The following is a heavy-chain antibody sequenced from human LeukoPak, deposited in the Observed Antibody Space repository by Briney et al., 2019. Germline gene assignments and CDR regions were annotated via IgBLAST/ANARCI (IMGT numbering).Heavy chain of an antibody. Sequence: GGSLRLSCAASGFTFSSYAMSWVRQAPGKGLEWVSAISGSGGSTYYADSVKGRFTISRDNSKNTLYLQMNSLRAEDTAVYYCAKDLPNYDILTGYYSEWGPFDYWGQGTLVTVSS. V-gene: IGHV3-23*01. J-gene: IGHJ4*02. CDR3: AKDLPNYDILTGYYSEWGPFDY. D-gene: IGHD3-9*01. CDR1: GFTFSSYA. CDR2: ISGSGGST.